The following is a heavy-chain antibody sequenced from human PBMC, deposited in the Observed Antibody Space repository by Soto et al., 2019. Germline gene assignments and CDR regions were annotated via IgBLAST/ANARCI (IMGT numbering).Heavy chain of an antibody. CDR2: IYHSGST. D-gene: IGHD3-16*01. V-gene: IGHV4-4*02. CDR3: AIPHRPGQGGDY. CDR1: GGSISSSNW. J-gene: IGHJ4*02. Sequence: PSETLSFTCAVSGGSISSSNWWSWVRQPPGKGLEWIGEIYHSGSTNYNPSLESRVTISVDKSKNQFSLKLSSVTAADTAVYYCAIPHRPGQGGDYWGQGTLVTVSS.